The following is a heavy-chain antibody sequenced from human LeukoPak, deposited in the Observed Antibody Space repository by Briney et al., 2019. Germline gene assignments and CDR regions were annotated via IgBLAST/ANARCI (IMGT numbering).Heavy chain of an antibody. CDR1: GGSISSSSYY. J-gene: IGHJ4*02. Sequence: SETLSLTCTVSGGSISSSSYYWGWIRQPPGKGLEWIGSIYYSGSTYYNPSLKSRVTISVDTSKNQFSLKLSSVTAADTAVYYCARGATQTRLRRGAFDYWSQGTLVTVSS. CDR3: ARGATQTRLRRGAFDY. D-gene: IGHD3-10*01. CDR2: IYYSGST. V-gene: IGHV4-39*07.